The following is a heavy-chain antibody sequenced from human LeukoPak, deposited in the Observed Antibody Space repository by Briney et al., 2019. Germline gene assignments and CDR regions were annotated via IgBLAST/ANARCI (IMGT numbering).Heavy chain of an antibody. V-gene: IGHV4-31*03. D-gene: IGHD2-21*02. CDR2: TSYSGNT. CDR3: ARGTWTVTDRYFDL. CDR1: GGSISSGSYY. J-gene: IGHJ2*01. Sequence: SETLSLTCTVSGGSISSGSYYWSWIRQHPGQGLEWIGFTSYSGNTHYTPSLKSRVTVSIDASKNQFSLKVSSVTAADTAVYYCARGTWTVTDRYFDLWGRGTLLTVSS.